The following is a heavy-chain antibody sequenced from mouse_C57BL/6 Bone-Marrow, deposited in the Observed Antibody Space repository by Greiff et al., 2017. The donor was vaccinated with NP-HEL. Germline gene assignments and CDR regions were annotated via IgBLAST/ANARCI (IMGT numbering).Heavy chain of an antibody. Sequence: EVQGVESGGGLVQPKGSLKLSCAASGFSFNTYAMNWVRQAPGKGLEWVARIRSKSNNYATYYADSVKDRFTISRDDSESMLYLQMNNLKTEDTAMYYCVGAMVTTPFAYWGQGTLVTVSA. CDR1: GFSFNTYA. V-gene: IGHV10-1*01. D-gene: IGHD2-2*01. CDR2: IRSKSNNYAT. CDR3: VGAMVTTPFAY. J-gene: IGHJ3*01.